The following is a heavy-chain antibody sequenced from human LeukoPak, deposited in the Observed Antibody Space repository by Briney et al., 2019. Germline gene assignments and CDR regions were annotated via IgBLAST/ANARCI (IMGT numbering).Heavy chain of an antibody. CDR2: ISYDGSSK. Sequence: GGSLRLSCAASGFTFSSYAMHWVRQAPGKGLEWVAVISYDGSSKYYADSVKGRFTISRDNSKNTLYLQMNSLRAEDTAVYYCARDPDSSGYYSLYYFDYWGQGTLVTVSS. J-gene: IGHJ4*02. D-gene: IGHD3-22*01. CDR3: ARDPDSSGYYSLYYFDY. CDR1: GFTFSSYA. V-gene: IGHV3-30-3*01.